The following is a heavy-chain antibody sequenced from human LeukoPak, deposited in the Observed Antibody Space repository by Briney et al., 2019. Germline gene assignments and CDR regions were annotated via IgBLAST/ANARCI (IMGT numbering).Heavy chain of an antibody. CDR1: GFSLSTSGVG. Sequence: SGPTLVNPTQILTLTCTFSGFSLSTSGVGVGWIRQPPGKALEWLALIYWNDDKRYSPSLKSRLTITKDTSKNQVVLTMTNMDPVDTATYYCAHRPSSKTLQGYWYFDLWGRGTLVTVSS. D-gene: IGHD4-11*01. CDR2: IYWNDDK. CDR3: AHRPSSKTLQGYWYFDL. V-gene: IGHV2-5*01. J-gene: IGHJ2*01.